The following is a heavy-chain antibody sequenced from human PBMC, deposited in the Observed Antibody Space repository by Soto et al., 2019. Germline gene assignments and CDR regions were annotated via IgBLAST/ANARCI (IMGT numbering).Heavy chain of an antibody. V-gene: IGHV4-59*01. CDR2: IYNSGSS. CDR1: GGSISSYY. J-gene: IGHJ6*02. CDR3: ARTGGRYSSGYYFFGMEV. D-gene: IGHD5-18*01. Sequence: QVQLQESGPGLVKPSETLSLTCTVSGGSISSYYWSWIRQAPGEGLEWIGYIYNSGSSNYNPSLKSRVNITLDTPKNQFSLKLSSVTAADTAVYYCARTGGRYSSGYYFFGMEVWGPGATVTVSS.